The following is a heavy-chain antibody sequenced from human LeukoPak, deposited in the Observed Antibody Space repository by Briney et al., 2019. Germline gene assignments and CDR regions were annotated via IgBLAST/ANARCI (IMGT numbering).Heavy chain of an antibody. CDR1: GFTVSSNY. CDR2: VSSDGSNK. V-gene: IGHV3-30*03. CDR3: ARGYDSSGYYFDY. D-gene: IGHD3-22*01. J-gene: IGHJ4*02. Sequence: PGGSLRLSCAASGFTVSSNYMSWVRQAPGKGLEWVAVVSSDGSNKYYADSVKGRFTISRDNSKNTLYLQMNSLRAEDTAVYYCARGYDSSGYYFDYWGQGTLVTVSS.